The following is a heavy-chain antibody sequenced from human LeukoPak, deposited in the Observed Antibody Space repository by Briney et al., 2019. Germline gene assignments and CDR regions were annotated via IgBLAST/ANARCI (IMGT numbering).Heavy chain of an antibody. CDR2: IKNKANSYGT. J-gene: IGHJ4*02. CDR1: GFSFSDHY. D-gene: IGHD1-26*01. V-gene: IGHV3-72*01. Sequence: GGSLRLSCAASGFSFSDHYMDWVRLAPGKGLEWVGRIKNKANSYGTDYAASVKGRFTHSRDDSKDSLYLQMNSLGSEDTALYYCTRVRLGAATRYFDYWGQGTLVTVSS. CDR3: TRVRLGAATRYFDY.